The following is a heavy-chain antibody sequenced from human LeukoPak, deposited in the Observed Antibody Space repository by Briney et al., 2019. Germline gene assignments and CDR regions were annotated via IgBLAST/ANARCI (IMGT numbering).Heavy chain of an antibody. V-gene: IGHV1-69*05. D-gene: IGHD6-13*01. CDR1: GGTFSSYA. CDR2: IIPIFGTA. CDR3: AREEPGMAAAGSKGGSWFDP. Sequence: SVKVSCKASGGTFSSYAISWVRQARGQGLEWMGGIIPIFGTANYAQKFQGRVTITTDESTSTAYMELSSLRSEDTAVYYCAREEPGMAAAGSKGGSWFDPWGQGTLVTVSS. J-gene: IGHJ5*02.